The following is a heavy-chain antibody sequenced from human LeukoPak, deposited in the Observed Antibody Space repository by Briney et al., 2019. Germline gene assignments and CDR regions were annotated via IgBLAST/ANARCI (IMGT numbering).Heavy chain of an antibody. D-gene: IGHD3-16*02. CDR2: IKQDGREK. V-gene: IGHV3-7*01. CDR3: ARFSSLEELSLFRY. J-gene: IGHJ4*02. Sequence: GGSLRLSCAASGFIFNNYWLTWVRQSPGKGLEWLASIKQDGREKKYVDSVKGRFTISRDNAKNSLYLQMNTLRAEDTAVYYCARFSSLEELSLFRYWGQGTLVTVS. CDR1: GFIFNNYW.